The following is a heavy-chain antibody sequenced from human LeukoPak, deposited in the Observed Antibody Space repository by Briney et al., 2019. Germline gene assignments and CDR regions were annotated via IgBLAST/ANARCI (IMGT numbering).Heavy chain of an antibody. J-gene: IGHJ3*02. CDR1: GYTFTSYD. D-gene: IGHD4-17*01. CDR2: MNPNSGNT. V-gene: IGHV1-8*01. Sequence: ASVKVSCKASGYTFTSYDINWVRQATGQGLEWMGWMNPNSGNTGYAQKFQGRVTMTRNTSISTAYTELSSLRSEDTAVYYCARVGVYGDYDGGYDAFDIWGQGTMATVSS. CDR3: ARVGVYGDYDGGYDAFDI.